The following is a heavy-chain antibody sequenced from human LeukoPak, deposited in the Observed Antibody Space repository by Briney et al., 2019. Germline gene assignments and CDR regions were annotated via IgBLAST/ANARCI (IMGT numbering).Heavy chain of an antibody. CDR1: GFTFSSWA. CDR3: AKDTKRLLPDYFDY. CDR2: IRYDGSNK. Sequence: GGSLRLSCAASGFTFSSWAMHWVRQAPGKGLEWVAFIRYDGSNKYYADSVKGRFTISRDNSKNTLYLQMNSLRAEDTAVYYCAKDTKRLLPDYFDYWGQGTLVTVSS. D-gene: IGHD3-22*01. V-gene: IGHV3-30*02. J-gene: IGHJ4*02.